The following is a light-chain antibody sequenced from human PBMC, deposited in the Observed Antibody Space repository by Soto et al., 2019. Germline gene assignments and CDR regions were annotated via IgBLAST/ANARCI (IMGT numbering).Light chain of an antibody. CDR1: QSISDY. Sequence: ECVLTQSPATLSLSPGESATLSCRASQSISDYVAWYQQKPGQAPGLLIYDASNRATGIPDRFSGSGSGTDFTLTISSLEPEDFAVYYCLQRSDWPPTFGQGTRLEI. CDR3: LQRSDWPPT. V-gene: IGKV3-11*01. J-gene: IGKJ5*01. CDR2: DAS.